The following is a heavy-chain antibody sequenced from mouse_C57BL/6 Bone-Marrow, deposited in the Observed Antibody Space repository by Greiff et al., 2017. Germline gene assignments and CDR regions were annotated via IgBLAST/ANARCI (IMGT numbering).Heavy chain of an antibody. CDR3: TCITTVVACDFWYFDV. Sequence: EVQLQQSGAELVRPGASVKLSCTASGFNIKDDYMHWVKQRPEQGLEWIGWIDPENGDTEYASKFQGKATITADTSSTTAYLQLSSRTSDDTAVYYCTCITTVVACDFWYFDVWGTGTTVTVSS. CDR1: GFNIKDDY. D-gene: IGHD1-1*01. CDR2: IDPENGDT. J-gene: IGHJ1*03. V-gene: IGHV14-4*01.